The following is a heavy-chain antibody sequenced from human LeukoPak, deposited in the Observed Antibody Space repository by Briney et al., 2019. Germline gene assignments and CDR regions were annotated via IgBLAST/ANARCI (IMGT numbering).Heavy chain of an antibody. CDR2: IKHDESET. V-gene: IGHV3-7*01. Sequence: PGGSLRLSCADSGFTISSHWMSWVRQVPGKGLESVAHIKHDESETYYVDTVRGRFIISRDNAKNSLYLQMNSLRVEDTAVYHCARGPTDFDASDIWGHGTLVTVSS. J-gene: IGHJ3*02. CDR3: ARGPTDFDASDI. CDR1: GFTISSHW.